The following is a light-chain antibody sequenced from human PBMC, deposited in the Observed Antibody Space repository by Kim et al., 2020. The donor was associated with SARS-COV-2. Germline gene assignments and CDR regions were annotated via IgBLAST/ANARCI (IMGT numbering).Light chain of an antibody. J-gene: IGKJ3*01. CDR2: TAT. V-gene: IGKV1-39*01. CDR1: QSITNY. CDR3: QKTYTTPRT. Sequence: DIQMTQSPSSLSASVGDRLTITCRATQSITNYLNRYQQKPGSAPKLLIYTATSLQSGVLSRFSGSGYGTDFTLTISSLQPENFATYNSQKTYTTPRTFGPGTKVGIK.